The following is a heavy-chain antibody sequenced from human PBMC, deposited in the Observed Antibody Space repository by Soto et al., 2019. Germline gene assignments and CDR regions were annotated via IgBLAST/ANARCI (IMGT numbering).Heavy chain of an antibody. D-gene: IGHD3-22*01. CDR1: GGSISSGGYS. Sequence: PSETLSLTCAVSGGSISSGGYSWSWIRQPPGKGLEWIGYIYHSGSTYYNPSLKSRVTISVDRSKNQFSLNLSSVTAADTAVYYCARAPARYYYDSSGYYYGDYFDYWGQGILVTVSS. CDR3: ARAPARYYYDSSGYYYGDYFDY. CDR2: IYHSGST. V-gene: IGHV4-30-2*01. J-gene: IGHJ4*02.